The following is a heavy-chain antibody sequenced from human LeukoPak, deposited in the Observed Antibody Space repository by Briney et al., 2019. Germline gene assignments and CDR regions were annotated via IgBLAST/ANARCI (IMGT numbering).Heavy chain of an antibody. CDR2: INANSGCT. J-gene: IGHJ4*02. Sequence: ASVNVSCKASGYTFTGYYMHWVRQAPGQGLEWMGWINANSGCTNFAQKFRGRVTMTRDTSISTAFMELSRLTSDDTAVYYCARLWNTGYIIYFDSWGQGALVTVSS. D-gene: IGHD5-12*01. V-gene: IGHV1-2*02. CDR1: GYTFTGYY. CDR3: ARLWNTGYIIYFDS.